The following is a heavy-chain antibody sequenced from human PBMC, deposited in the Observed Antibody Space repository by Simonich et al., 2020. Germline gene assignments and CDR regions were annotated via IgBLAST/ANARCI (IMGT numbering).Heavy chain of an antibody. D-gene: IGHD5-12*01. CDR1: GFTFSSYS. V-gene: IGHV3-48*01. J-gene: IGHJ3*02. Sequence: EVQLVESGGGLVQPGGSLRLSCAASGFTFSSYSMNWVRQAPGKGLGWVSYISSSSSTIYYADSVKGRFTISRDNAKNSLYLQMNSLRAEDTAVYYCARDSSYYAFDICGQGTMVTVSS. CDR2: ISSSSSTI. CDR3: ARDSSYYAFDI.